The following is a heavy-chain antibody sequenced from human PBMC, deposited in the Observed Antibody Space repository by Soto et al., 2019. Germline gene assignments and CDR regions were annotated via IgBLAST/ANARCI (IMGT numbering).Heavy chain of an antibody. CDR1: GFTFSNAW. D-gene: IGHD4-4*01. V-gene: IGHV3-15*01. Sequence: GGSLRLSCAASGFTFSNAWMSWVRQAPGKGLEWVGRIKSKTDGGTTDYAAPVKGKFTISRDDSKNTLYLQMNSLKTEDTAVYYCTTVDSNYYGMDVWGQGTTVTVSS. CDR3: TTVDSNYYGMDV. CDR2: IKSKTDGGTT. J-gene: IGHJ6*02.